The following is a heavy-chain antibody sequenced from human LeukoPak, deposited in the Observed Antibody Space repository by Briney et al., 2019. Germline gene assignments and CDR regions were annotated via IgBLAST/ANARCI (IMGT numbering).Heavy chain of an antibody. CDR1: GGSISSYY. CDR2: IYYSGST. J-gene: IGHJ6*03. Sequence: SETLSLTCTVSGGSISSYYWSWIRQPPGKGLEWIGYIYYSGSTNYNPSLKSRVTISVDTSKNQFSLKLSSVTAADTAVYYCARDPYYYDSSGYYPSFYMDVWGKGTTVTVSS. CDR3: ARDPYYYDSSGYYPSFYMDV. D-gene: IGHD3-22*01. V-gene: IGHV4-59*01.